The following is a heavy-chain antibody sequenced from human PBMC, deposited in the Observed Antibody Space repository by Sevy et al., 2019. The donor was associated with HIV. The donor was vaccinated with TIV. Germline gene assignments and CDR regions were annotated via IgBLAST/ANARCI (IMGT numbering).Heavy chain of an antibody. CDR1: GGSFSGYY. J-gene: IGHJ4*02. D-gene: IGHD3-22*01. CDR3: STSLFYHSSGSKRGFFDY. Sequence: SEILSLTCAVYGGSFSGYYWSWIRQPPGKGLEWIGEINHSGSTNYNPSLKSRVTISVDTSKNQFSLKLSSVTAADTAVYYCSTSLFYHSSGSKRGFFDYWGQGTLVTVSS. CDR2: INHSGST. V-gene: IGHV4-34*01.